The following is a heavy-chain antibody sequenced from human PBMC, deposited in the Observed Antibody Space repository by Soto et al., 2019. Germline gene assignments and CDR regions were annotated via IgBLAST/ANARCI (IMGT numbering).Heavy chain of an antibody. Sequence: GGSLRLSCAASGFTFGHYYITWFRQAPGKGLEYISYISSRNTYTNYADSVKGRFTISRDDARNSLFLQMNSLRVEDTAVYYCARADTTYGSGYAYFDPWGQGTLVTVSS. D-gene: IGHD3-10*01. CDR2: ISSRNTYT. V-gene: IGHV3-11*06. CDR3: ARADTTYGSGYAYFDP. J-gene: IGHJ5*02. CDR1: GFTFGHYY.